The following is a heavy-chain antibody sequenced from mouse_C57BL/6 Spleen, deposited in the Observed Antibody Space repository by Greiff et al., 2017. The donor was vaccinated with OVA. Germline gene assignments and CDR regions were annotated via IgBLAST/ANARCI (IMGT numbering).Heavy chain of an antibody. CDR3: ANPLYDYEFAY. V-gene: IGHV1-64*01. J-gene: IGHJ3*01. Sequence: QVQLKQPGAELVKPGASVKLSCKASGYTFTSYWMHWVKQRPGQGLEWIGMIHPNSGSTNYNEKFKSKATLTVDKSSSTAYMQLSSLTSEDSAVYYCANPLYDYEFAYWGQGTLVTVSA. CDR1: GYTFTSYW. D-gene: IGHD2-4*01. CDR2: IHPNSGST.